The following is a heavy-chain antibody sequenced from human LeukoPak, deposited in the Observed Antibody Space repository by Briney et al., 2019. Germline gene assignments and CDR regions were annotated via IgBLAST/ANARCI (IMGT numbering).Heavy chain of an antibody. CDR2: IYYSGST. Sequence: PSEALSLTCTVSGGSISSGDYYWSWIRQPPGKGLEWIGYIYYSGSTYYNPSLKSRVTISVDTSKNQFSLKLSSVTAADTAVYYCARDGGYSYVFGYWGQGTLVTVSS. D-gene: IGHD5-18*01. V-gene: IGHV4-30-4*01. J-gene: IGHJ4*02. CDR1: GGSISSGDYY. CDR3: ARDGGYSYVFGY.